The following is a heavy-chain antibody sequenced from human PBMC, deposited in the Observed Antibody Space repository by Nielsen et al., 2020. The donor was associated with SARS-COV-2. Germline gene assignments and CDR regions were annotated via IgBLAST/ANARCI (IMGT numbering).Heavy chain of an antibody. Sequence: SETLSLTCTVSGGSISSGSYYWSWIRQPAGKGLEWIGRIYTSGSTNYNPSLKSRVTMSVDTSKNQFSLKLSSVTAADTAVYYCARDWAYYDSSGYPDYYYYGMDVWGQGTTVTVSS. CDR2: IYTSGST. V-gene: IGHV4-61*02. CDR1: GGSISSGSYY. D-gene: IGHD3-22*01. CDR3: ARDWAYYDSSGYPDYYYYGMDV. J-gene: IGHJ6*02.